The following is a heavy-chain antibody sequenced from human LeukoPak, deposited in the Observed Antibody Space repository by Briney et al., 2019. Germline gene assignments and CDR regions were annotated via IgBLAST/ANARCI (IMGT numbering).Heavy chain of an antibody. D-gene: IGHD3-22*01. J-gene: IGHJ5*02. CDR2: MYYRGST. V-gene: IGHV4-30-4*01. Sequence: SETLSLTCTVSGGSISSGDYYWSWIRQPPGKGLEWIAYMYYRGSTYYNPSLKSRVTMSADPSKNQLSLKLSTVTAADTAVYYCARPYYYDSRIDPWGQGILVTVSS. CDR1: GGSISSGDYY. CDR3: ARPYYYDSRIDP.